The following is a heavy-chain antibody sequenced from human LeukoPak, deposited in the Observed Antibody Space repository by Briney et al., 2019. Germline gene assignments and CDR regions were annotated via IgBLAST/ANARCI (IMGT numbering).Heavy chain of an antibody. CDR2: INNSGST. Sequence: SETLSLTCAVYGASFSDSYWSWIRQSPEKGLEWIGEINNSGSTSYNPSLNSRVIMSVDRSKDQFSLRLTSVTAADTAVYYCARGRYGPRLGNWGQGTLVTVSS. CDR1: GASFSDSY. V-gene: IGHV4-34*01. J-gene: IGHJ4*02. CDR3: ARGRYGPRLGN. D-gene: IGHD3-16*01.